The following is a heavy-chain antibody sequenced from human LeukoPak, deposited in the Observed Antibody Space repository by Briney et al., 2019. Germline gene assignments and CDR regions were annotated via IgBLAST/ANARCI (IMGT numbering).Heavy chain of an antibody. V-gene: IGHV1-2*04. D-gene: IGHD6-13*01. J-gene: IGHJ6*02. CDR3: ARGHSSSWVYYYYGMDV. Sequence: GASVKVSCKASGYTFTGYYMHWVRQAPGQGLEWMGWINPNSGGTNYAQKFQGWVTMTRDTSTSTAYMELSRLRSDDTAVYYCARGHSSSWVYYYYGMDVWGQGTTVTVSS. CDR2: INPNSGGT. CDR1: GYTFTGYY.